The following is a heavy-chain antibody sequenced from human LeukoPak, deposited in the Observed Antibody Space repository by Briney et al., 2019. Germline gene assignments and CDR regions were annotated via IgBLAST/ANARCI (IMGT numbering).Heavy chain of an antibody. CDR3: ARQYYYESSGFWY. Sequence: SETLSLTCIVSGGSISSYYWSWIRQPPGKGLEWIGYIYHTGSTKYNPSLKSRVTISADTSKNQFSLKLSSVTAADTAVYYCARQYYYESSGFWYWGQGTLVTVSS. J-gene: IGHJ4*02. V-gene: IGHV4-59*01. D-gene: IGHD3-22*01. CDR1: GGSISSYY. CDR2: IYHTGST.